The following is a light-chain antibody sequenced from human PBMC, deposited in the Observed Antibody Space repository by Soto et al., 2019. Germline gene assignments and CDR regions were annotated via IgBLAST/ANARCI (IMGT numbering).Light chain of an antibody. Sequence: QSALTQPASVSGSPGQSITISCTGTSSDVGGYNYVSWYQQHPGKVPKLMIYEVTNRPSGVSNRFSASKSGNTASLTISGLQTDDEADYYCSSYTSSSTLVFGGGTQLTVL. CDR1: SSDVGGYNY. V-gene: IGLV2-14*01. CDR2: EVT. J-gene: IGLJ2*01. CDR3: SSYTSSSTLV.